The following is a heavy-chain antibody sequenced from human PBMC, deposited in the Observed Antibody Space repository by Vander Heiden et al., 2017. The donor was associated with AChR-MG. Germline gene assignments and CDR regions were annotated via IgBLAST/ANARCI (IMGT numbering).Heavy chain of an antibody. D-gene: IGHD4-17*01. Sequence: QLQLQESGPGLVKPSETLSLTCTVSGGSISSSSYYWGWIRQPPGKGLEWIGIIYYSGSTYYNPSLKSRVTISVDTSKNQFSLKLSSVTAADTAVYYCARLTTVTTFLSGGSYYYGMDVWGQGTTVTVSS. CDR2: IYYSGST. CDR3: ARLTTVTTFLSGGSYYYGMDV. J-gene: IGHJ6*02. V-gene: IGHV4-39*01. CDR1: GGSISSSSYY.